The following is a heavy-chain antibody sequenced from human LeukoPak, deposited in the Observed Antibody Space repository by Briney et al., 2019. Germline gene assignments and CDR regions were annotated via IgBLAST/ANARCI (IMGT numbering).Heavy chain of an antibody. D-gene: IGHD5-12*01. CDR3: AKRFTVVATIDY. CDR1: GFTLSSYW. Sequence: GGSLRLSCAASGFTLSSYWMSWVRQAPGKGLEWVSAISGSGGSTYYADSVKGRFTISRDNSKNTLYLQMNSLRAEDTAVYYCAKRFTVVATIDYWGQGTLVTVSS. CDR2: ISGSGGST. V-gene: IGHV3-23*01. J-gene: IGHJ4*02.